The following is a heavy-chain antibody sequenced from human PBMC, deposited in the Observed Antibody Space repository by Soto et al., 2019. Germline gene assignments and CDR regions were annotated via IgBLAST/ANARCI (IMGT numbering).Heavy chain of an antibody. J-gene: IGHJ5*02. CDR1: GGSFSGYY. CDR3: ARGLNWFDP. CDR2: INHSGST. V-gene: IGHV4-34*01. Sequence: LSLTCAVYGGSFSGYYWSWIRQPPGKGLEWIGEINHSGSTNYNPSLKSRVTISVDTSKNQFSLKLSSVTAADTAVYYCARGLNWFDPWGQGTLVTVSS.